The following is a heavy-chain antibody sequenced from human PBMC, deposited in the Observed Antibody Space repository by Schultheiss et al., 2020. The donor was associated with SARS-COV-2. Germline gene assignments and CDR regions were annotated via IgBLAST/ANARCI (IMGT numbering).Heavy chain of an antibody. CDR2: INHSGST. Sequence: SETLSLTCAVYGGSFSGYYWSWIRQPPGKGLEWIGEINHSGSTNYNPSLKSRVTISVDKSKNQFSLKLSSVTAADTAVYYCARDGAVQYDSSGYAGGMDVWGQGTTVTVSS. V-gene: IGHV4-34*01. CDR1: GGSFSGYY. CDR3: ARDGAVQYDSSGYAGGMDV. D-gene: IGHD3-22*01. J-gene: IGHJ6*02.